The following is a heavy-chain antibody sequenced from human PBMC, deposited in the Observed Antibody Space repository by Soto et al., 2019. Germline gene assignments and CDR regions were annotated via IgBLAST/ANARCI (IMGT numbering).Heavy chain of an antibody. Sequence: EVQLLESGGGLVQPGGSLRLSCAASGFTFSSYAMSWVRQAPGKGLEWVSAISGSGGSTYYADSVKGRFTISRDNSKNTMYLQMNSLRAEDTAVYYCASRRKRLRFLEWLSYMDVWGQGTTVTVSS. CDR3: ASRRKRLRFLEWLSYMDV. V-gene: IGHV3-23*01. D-gene: IGHD3-3*01. CDR1: GFTFSSYA. J-gene: IGHJ6*02. CDR2: ISGSGGST.